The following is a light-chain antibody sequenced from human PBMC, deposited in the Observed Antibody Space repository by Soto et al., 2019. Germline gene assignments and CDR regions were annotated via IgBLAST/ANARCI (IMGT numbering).Light chain of an antibody. Sequence: QSALTQPASVSGSPGQSITISCTGTSSDVGSYNHVSWYQQHPGKAPKLMIYEGSKRPSGVSHRFSGSKSGNTASLTISGLQAEDEADYYCCSYAGSSTFAYVFGTGTKLTVL. CDR3: CSYAGSSTFAYV. CDR1: SSDVGSYNH. CDR2: EGS. V-gene: IGLV2-23*03. J-gene: IGLJ1*01.